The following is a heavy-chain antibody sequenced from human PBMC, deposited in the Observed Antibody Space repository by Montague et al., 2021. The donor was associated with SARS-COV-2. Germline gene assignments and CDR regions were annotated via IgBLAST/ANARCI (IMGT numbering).Heavy chain of an antibody. V-gene: IGHV2-5*02. CDR1: GFSLSTSGVG. Sequence: PALVKPTQTLTLTCTSSGFSLSTSGVGVGWIRQPPGKALEWLALIYWDDDKRYSPSLKSRLTITKDTSKNQVVLTMTNMDPVDTATYYCARLTYYYGSGSYYLPNYFDYWGQGTLVTVSP. CDR3: ARLTYYYGSGSYYLPNYFDY. CDR2: IYWDDDK. J-gene: IGHJ4*02. D-gene: IGHD3-10*01.